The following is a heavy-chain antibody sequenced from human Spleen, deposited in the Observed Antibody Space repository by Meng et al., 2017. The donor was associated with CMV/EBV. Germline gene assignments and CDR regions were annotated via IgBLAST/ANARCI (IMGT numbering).Heavy chain of an antibody. CDR2: ISYDGSNK. Sequence: ACGFTFSSYAMHWVRQAPGKGLEWVAVISYDGSNKYYADSVKGRFTISRDNSKNTLYLQMNSLRAEDTAVYYCARDGNVVVPAAIDYWGQGTLVTVSS. D-gene: IGHD2-2*01. CDR3: ARDGNVVVPAAIDY. V-gene: IGHV3-30*04. J-gene: IGHJ4*02. CDR1: GFTFSSYA.